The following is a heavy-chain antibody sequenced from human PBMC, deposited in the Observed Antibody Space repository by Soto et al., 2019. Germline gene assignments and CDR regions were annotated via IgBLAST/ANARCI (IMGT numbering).Heavy chain of an antibody. V-gene: IGHV3-23*01. D-gene: IGHD3-22*01. CDR3: TTGGYYYDYSVLY. CDR2: ISGSGDST. J-gene: IGHJ4*02. Sequence: GGSLRLSCAASGFTFSSYAMSWVRQAPGKGLEWVSAISGSGDSTYYADSVKGRFTISRDTSKNTLYLQMDSLRAEDTALYYCTTGGYYYDYSVLYWGQGTLVTV. CDR1: GFTFSSYA.